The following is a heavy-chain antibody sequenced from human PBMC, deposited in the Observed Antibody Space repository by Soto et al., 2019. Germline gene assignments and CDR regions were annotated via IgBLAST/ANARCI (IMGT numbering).Heavy chain of an antibody. J-gene: IGHJ3*02. V-gene: IGHV1-18*04. CDR2: ISAYNGNT. D-gene: IGHD2-15*01. CDR3: ARGAYCSGGSCYSSAFDI. Sequence: GASVKVSCKASGYTFTSYCISWVRQAPGQGLEWMGWISAYNGNTNYAQKLQGRVTMTTDTSTSTAYMELRSLRSGDTAVYYCARGAYCSGGSCYSSAFDIWGRGTMVTVSS. CDR1: GYTFTSYC.